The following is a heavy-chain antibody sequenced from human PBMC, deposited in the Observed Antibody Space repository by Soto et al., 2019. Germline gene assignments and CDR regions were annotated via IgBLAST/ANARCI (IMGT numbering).Heavy chain of an antibody. J-gene: IGHJ3*02. CDR2: IYYSGST. D-gene: IGHD3-22*01. V-gene: IGHV4-30-4*01. Sequence: QVQLQESGPGLVKPSQTLSLTCTVSGGSISSGDYYWSWIRQPPGKGLEWIGYIYYSGSTYYNPSLNSRVTISVDTSKNQFSLKLSSVTAADTAVYYCARVTSDYYDSVRAFDIWGQGTMVTVSS. CDR3: ARVTSDYYDSVRAFDI. CDR1: GGSISSGDYY.